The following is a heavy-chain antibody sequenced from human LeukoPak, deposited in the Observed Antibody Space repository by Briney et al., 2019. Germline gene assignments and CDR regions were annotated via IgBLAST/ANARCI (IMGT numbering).Heavy chain of an antibody. CDR1: GFTFSSYN. J-gene: IGHJ4*02. V-gene: IGHV3-21*01. CDR3: ARDRRDGYNVLDY. D-gene: IGHD5-24*01. Sequence: GGSLRLSCAASGFTFSSYNMNWVRQAPGKGLEWVSSISSSSDYIYYADSVKGRFTISRDNAKNSLYLEMNSLRAEDTAMFYCARDRRDGYNVLDYWGQGTLVTVSS. CDR2: ISSSSDYI.